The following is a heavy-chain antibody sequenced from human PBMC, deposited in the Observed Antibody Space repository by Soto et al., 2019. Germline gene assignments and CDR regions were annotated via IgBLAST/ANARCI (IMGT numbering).Heavy chain of an antibody. V-gene: IGHV1-58*01. Sequence: SVKVSCKASGFTFTSSAVQWVRQARGQRLEWIGWIVVGSGNTNYAQKFQERVTITREMSTSTAYMELSSLRSEDTAVYYCAALGYCSSNSCYRVGAYYYYGMDVWGQGTTVTVSS. CDR1: GFTFTSSA. CDR3: AALGYCSSNSCYRVGAYYYYGMDV. D-gene: IGHD2-2*01. CDR2: IVVGSGNT. J-gene: IGHJ6*02.